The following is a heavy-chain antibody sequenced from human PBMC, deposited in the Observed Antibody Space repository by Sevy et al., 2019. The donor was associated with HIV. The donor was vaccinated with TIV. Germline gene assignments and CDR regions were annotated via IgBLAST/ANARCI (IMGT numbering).Heavy chain of an antibody. Sequence: GESLRLSCAASGFTVGTYWMSWVRQAPGKGLQWVASIKQDESEKNYVDSVKGRFTISRDNAKNSLALQMNSLRAEDTAVYYCARDLIVPTGMFYYGMDVWGQGTTVTVSS. J-gene: IGHJ6*02. D-gene: IGHD2-2*01. CDR3: ARDLIVPTGMFYYGMDV. CDR1: GFTVGTYW. V-gene: IGHV3-7*01. CDR2: IKQDESEK.